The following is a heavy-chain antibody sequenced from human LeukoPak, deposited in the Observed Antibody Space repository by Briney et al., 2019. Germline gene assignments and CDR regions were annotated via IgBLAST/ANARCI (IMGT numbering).Heavy chain of an antibody. CDR2: IYYSGST. V-gene: IGHV4-59*01. Sequence: SETLSLTCTVSGGSISSYYWSWIRQPPGKGLEWIGYIYYSGSTNYNPSLKSRVTISVDTSKNQFSLKLTSVTAADTAVYYCARDRGIFGVAGHAFDIWGQGTLVTVSS. CDR1: GGSISSYY. D-gene: IGHD3-3*01. J-gene: IGHJ3*02. CDR3: ARDRGIFGVAGHAFDI.